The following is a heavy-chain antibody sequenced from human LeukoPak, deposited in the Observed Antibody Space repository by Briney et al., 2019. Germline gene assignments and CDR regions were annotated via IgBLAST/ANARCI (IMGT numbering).Heavy chain of an antibody. CDR2: IYYSGST. V-gene: IGHV4-39*01. J-gene: IGHJ4*02. CDR3: ARLPDSGSLDY. CDR1: GGSISSSSYY. D-gene: IGHD1-26*01. Sequence: ETLSLTCTVSGGSISSSSYYWGWIRQPPGRGLEWIGSIYYSGSTYYNPSLKSRVTISVDTSKNQFSLKLSSVTAADTAVYYCARLPDSGSLDYWGQGTLVTVSS.